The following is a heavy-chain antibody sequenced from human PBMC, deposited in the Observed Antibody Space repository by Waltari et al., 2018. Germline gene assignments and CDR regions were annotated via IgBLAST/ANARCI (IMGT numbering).Heavy chain of an antibody. Sequence: QVQLQWSCPGLVKPSETLFRTCTVPGASVGSPYCHWIRQPPGKGLEWIGYIYYSGSNNYNPSLKNRVTISVDTSKNQFSLKLSSVTAADTAVYYCARTGQLVEADYWGQGTLVTVSS. CDR3: ARTGQLVEADY. D-gene: IGHD6-6*01. V-gene: IGHV4-59*02. CDR1: GASVGSPY. J-gene: IGHJ4*02. CDR2: IYYSGSN.